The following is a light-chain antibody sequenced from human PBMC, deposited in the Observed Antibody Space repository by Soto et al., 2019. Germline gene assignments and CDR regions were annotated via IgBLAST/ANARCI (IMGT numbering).Light chain of an antibody. CDR1: QSVSSY. J-gene: IGKJ1*01. V-gene: IGKV3-11*01. Sequence: EIVLTQSPATLSLSPWERATLSCRASQSVSSYLAWYQQKPGQAPRLLIYDASNRATGIPARFSGSGSGTDFTLTISRLEPEDFAVYYCQQYSSSPRTFGQGTKVDIK. CDR2: DAS. CDR3: QQYSSSPRT.